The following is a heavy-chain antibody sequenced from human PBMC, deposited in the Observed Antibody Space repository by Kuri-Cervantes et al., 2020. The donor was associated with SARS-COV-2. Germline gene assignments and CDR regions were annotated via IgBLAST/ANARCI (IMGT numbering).Heavy chain of an antibody. J-gene: IGHJ4*02. CDR3: ARRRGYSGYVDRPSYFGY. CDR2: INHSGST. D-gene: IGHD5-12*01. V-gene: IGHV4-34*01. Sequence: ESLKISCAVYGGSFSGYYWSWTRQPPGKGLEWIGEINHSGSTNYNPSLKSRVTISVDTSKNQFSLKLSSVTAADTAVYYCARRRGYSGYVDRPSYFGYWGQGTLVTVSS. CDR1: GGSFSGYY.